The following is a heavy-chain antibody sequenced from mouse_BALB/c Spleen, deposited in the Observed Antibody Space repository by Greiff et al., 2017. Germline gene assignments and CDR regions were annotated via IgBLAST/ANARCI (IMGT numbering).Heavy chain of an antibody. J-gene: IGHJ1*01. D-gene: IGHD1-1*02. CDR3: ARGYGGYFDV. V-gene: IGHV1S126*01. CDR1: GYSFTSYW. CDR2: IDPSDSET. Sequence: VQLQQSGPQLVRPGASVKISCKASGYSFTSYWMHWVKQRPGQGLEWIGMIDPSDSETRLNQKFKDKATLTVDKSSSTAYMQLSSPTSEDSAVYYCARGYGGYFDVWGAGTTVTVSS.